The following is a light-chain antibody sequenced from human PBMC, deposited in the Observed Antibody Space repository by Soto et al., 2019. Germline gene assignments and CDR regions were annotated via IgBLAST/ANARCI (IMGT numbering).Light chain of an antibody. CDR2: KAS. V-gene: IGKV1-5*03. Sequence: IQMTQAPSTLSASVGDRVTITCRASQSISSWLAWYQQKPGKAPKLLIYKASSLESGVPSRFSGSGSGTEFTLTISSLQPDDFATYYCQQYNSYSGSFGGGTKVDIK. J-gene: IGKJ4*01. CDR1: QSISSW. CDR3: QQYNSYSGS.